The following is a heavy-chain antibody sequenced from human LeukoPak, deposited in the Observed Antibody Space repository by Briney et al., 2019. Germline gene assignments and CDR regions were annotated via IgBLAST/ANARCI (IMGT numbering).Heavy chain of an antibody. Sequence: ASVKVSCKASGYTFTGYYMHWVRQAPGQGLEWMGWINPNSGGTNYAQKFQGRVTMTRDTSISTAYMELSRLRSDDTAVYYCARDHSSGYYPDYFDYWGQGTLVTVSS. CDR3: ARDHSSGYYPDYFDY. CDR2: INPNSGGT. J-gene: IGHJ4*02. V-gene: IGHV1-2*02. D-gene: IGHD3-22*01. CDR1: GYTFTGYY.